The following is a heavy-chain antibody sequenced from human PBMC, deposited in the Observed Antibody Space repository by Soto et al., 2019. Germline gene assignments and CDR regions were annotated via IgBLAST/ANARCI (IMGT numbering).Heavy chain of an antibody. J-gene: IGHJ6*02. CDR1: GGTFSSYA. D-gene: IGHD6-19*01. CDR3: ARDLGAVAGNHYYYGMDV. V-gene: IGHV1-69*13. CDR2: IIPIFGTA. Sequence: SVKVSCRASGGTFSSYAISWVRQAPGQGLEWMGGIIPIFGTANYAQKFQGRVTITADESTSTAYMELSSLRSEDTAVYYCARDLGAVAGNHYYYGMDVWGQGTTVTVSS.